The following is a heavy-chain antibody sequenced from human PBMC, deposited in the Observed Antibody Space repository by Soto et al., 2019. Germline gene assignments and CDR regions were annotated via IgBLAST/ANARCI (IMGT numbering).Heavy chain of an antibody. CDR2: IYYSGST. J-gene: IGHJ4*02. V-gene: IGHV4-30-4*01. Sequence: QVQLQESGPGLVKPSQTLSLTCTVSGGSISSGDYYWSWIRQPPGKGLEWIGYIYYSGSTYYNPSLKSRVIISADSFKNQVSLKLSSVTAADTAVYYCARVPSSGPFDYWGQGILVTVSS. CDR1: GGSISSGDYY. D-gene: IGHD3-22*01. CDR3: ARVPSSGPFDY.